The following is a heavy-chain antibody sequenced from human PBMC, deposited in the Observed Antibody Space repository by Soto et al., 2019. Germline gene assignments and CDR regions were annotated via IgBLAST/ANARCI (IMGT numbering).Heavy chain of an antibody. J-gene: IGHJ4*02. Sequence: EVQLVESGGGLVQPGRSLRVSCATSGFTLDDYAMHWVRQAPGKGLEWVSSISWNSGRIAYADSVKGRFTISRENVKNSLYLQMNSLRAEDTALYFCAKDTLADFDEYGDYYFDQWGQGTLVTVSS. CDR1: GFTLDDYA. CDR2: ISWNSGRI. V-gene: IGHV3-9*01. CDR3: AKDTLADFDEYGDYYFDQ. D-gene: IGHD4-17*01.